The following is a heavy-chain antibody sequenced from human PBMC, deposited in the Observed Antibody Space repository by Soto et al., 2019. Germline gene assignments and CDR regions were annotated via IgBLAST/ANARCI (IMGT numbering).Heavy chain of an antibody. CDR2: ISGGSGNT. CDR3: ARDPVLDY. Sequence: QVQLVQSGAEVKKPGASVKVSWKASGYTCTSYTIHWIRQSPGQRLEWMGWISGGSGNTKYSQKFQDRVTITRDTSASTAYVELSSLRSEDTAVYYCARDPVLDYWGQGTPVTVSS. J-gene: IGHJ4*02. D-gene: IGHD4-17*01. CDR1: GYTCTSYT. V-gene: IGHV1-3*01.